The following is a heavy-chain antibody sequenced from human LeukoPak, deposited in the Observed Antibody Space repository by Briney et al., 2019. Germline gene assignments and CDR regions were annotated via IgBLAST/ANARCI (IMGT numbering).Heavy chain of an antibody. CDR2: ISSSSSSI. Sequence: TGGSLRLSCAASGFTFSDYSMNWVRQAPGKGLEWLSYISSSSSSIYYADSVKGRFTISRDNAKNSLHLQMNSLRDEDTAVYYCARAVLVRGVDIDYWGQGTLVAVSS. V-gene: IGHV3-48*02. CDR3: ARAVLVRGVDIDY. D-gene: IGHD3-10*01. CDR1: GFTFSDYS. J-gene: IGHJ4*02.